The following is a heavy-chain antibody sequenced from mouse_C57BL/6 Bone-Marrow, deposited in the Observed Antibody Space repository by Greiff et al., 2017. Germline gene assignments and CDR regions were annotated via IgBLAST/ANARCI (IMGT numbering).Heavy chain of an antibody. J-gene: IGHJ4*01. V-gene: IGHV5-15*01. D-gene: IGHD1-1*01. CDR3: ERHGDYYGSSYGAMDY. CDR1: GFTFSDYG. Sequence: EVKLMESGGGLVQPGGSLKLSCAASGFTFSDYGMAWVRQAPRKGPEWVAFISNLAYSIYYADTVTGRFTISRENAKNTLYLELSSLRSEDTAMYYCERHGDYYGSSYGAMDYWGQGTSVTVSS. CDR2: ISNLAYSI.